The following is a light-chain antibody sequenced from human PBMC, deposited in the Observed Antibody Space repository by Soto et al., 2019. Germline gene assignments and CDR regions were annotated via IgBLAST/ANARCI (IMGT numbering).Light chain of an antibody. Sequence: EIVLTQSPGTLSLSVGERVTLSCRASQSVSSYLAWYQQTTGQAPRLLIYDTSNRATGTPDRFSGSGSGTDFTLTISRLEPEDFTVYYCKQYGSSPLTFGGGTTVEIK. CDR3: KQYGSSPLT. J-gene: IGKJ4*01. CDR1: QSVSSY. V-gene: IGKV3-20*01. CDR2: DTS.